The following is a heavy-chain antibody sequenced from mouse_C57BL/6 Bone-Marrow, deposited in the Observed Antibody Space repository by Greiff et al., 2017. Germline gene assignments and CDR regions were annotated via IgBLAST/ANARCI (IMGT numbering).Heavy chain of an antibody. CDR3: AGATVSYAMDF. Sequence: VQLKESGGDLVKPGGSLKLSCAASGFTFSSYGMSWVRQTPDKRLEWVGTISRGGSYTYYPDSVKGRFTISRDNATNTLYLQMSSLKSEDAAMYYGAGATVSYAMDFWGQGTSVSVSS. V-gene: IGHV5-6*01. D-gene: IGHD1-1*01. CDR1: GFTFSSYG. J-gene: IGHJ4*01. CDR2: ISRGGSYT.